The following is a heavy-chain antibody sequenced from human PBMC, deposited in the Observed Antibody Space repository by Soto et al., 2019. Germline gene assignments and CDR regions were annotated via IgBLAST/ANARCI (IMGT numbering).Heavy chain of an antibody. Sequence: GGSLRLSCAASGFTFSDSAMGWVRQAPGKGLEWVSSISASGYSTYYADSVKGRFTISRDTSKNTLYLQTNSLRAEDTAMYYCAKMGGDAYKPIDSWGQGSLVTVSS. CDR3: AKMGGDAYKPIDS. D-gene: IGHD3-16*01. CDR2: ISASGYST. J-gene: IGHJ4*02. V-gene: IGHV3-23*01. CDR1: GFTFSDSA.